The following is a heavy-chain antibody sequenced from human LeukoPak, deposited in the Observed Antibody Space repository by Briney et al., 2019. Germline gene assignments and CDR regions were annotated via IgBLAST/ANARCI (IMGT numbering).Heavy chain of an antibody. Sequence: GGSLRLSCAASGFTFSSYSMNWVRQAPGKGLEWVSSISSTTAYIHYADSVKGRFTISRDNAKNSLYLQMNSLRAEDTAVYYCARFTDYGGKIDYWGQGTLVTVSS. CDR1: GFTFSSYS. CDR3: ARFTDYGGKIDY. J-gene: IGHJ4*02. D-gene: IGHD4-23*01. V-gene: IGHV3-21*01. CDR2: ISSTTAYI.